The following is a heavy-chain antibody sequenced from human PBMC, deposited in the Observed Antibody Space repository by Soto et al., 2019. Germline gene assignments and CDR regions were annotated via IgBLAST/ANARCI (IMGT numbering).Heavy chain of an antibody. Sequence: EVQLLESGGGLVQPGGSLRLSCAASGFTFSSYAMRWVRQAPGKGLEWVSAISGSGDRTYYANSVKGRFTIFRDNSKNTLYLQLSSLRAEDTAVYYCARRGSGSYYDYWGQGTLVTVAS. CDR2: ISGSGDRT. V-gene: IGHV3-23*01. CDR3: ARRGSGSYYDY. D-gene: IGHD1-26*01. J-gene: IGHJ4*02. CDR1: GFTFSSYA.